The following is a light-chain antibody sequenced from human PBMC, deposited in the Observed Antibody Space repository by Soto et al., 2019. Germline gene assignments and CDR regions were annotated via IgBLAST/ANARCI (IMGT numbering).Light chain of an antibody. J-gene: IGKJ2*01. CDR2: GAS. V-gene: IGKV1-39*01. Sequence: DIQMTQSPSPLSAYVGDSVTISCRASQNINKNLNWYQQKSGKAPNLLIYGASNFQSGVPSRFRGSGSGTDFTLAITDLQPEDFATYYCQQSFHTPYTFGEGTKLEI. CDR1: QNINKN. CDR3: QQSFHTPYT.